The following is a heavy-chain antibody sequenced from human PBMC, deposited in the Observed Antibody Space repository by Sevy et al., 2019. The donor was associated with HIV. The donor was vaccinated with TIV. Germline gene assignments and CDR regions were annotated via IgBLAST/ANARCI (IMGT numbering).Heavy chain of an antibody. CDR1: GFTFSSYA. D-gene: IGHD1-26*01. V-gene: IGHV3-30-3*01. J-gene: IGHJ4*02. CDR3: ARDFTEGLLGGHLFDY. Sequence: GGCLRLSCAASGFTFSSYAMHWVRQAPGKGLEWVAVISYDGSNKYYADSVKGRFTISRDNSKNTLYLQMNSLRAEDTTVYYCARDFTEGLLGGHLFDYWGQGTLVTVSS. CDR2: ISYDGSNK.